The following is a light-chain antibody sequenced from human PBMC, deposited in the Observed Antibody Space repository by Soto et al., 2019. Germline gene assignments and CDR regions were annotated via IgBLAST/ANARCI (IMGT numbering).Light chain of an antibody. J-gene: IGLJ3*02. CDR3: HSYTSTSARV. CDR2: EVS. V-gene: IGLV2-14*01. CDR1: SNDVGGFDF. Sequence: QSALTQPASVSGSPGQSITISCTGTSNDVGGFDFVSWYQQHPGKAPKVIIYEVSNRPSGVSDRFSGSKSGNTASLTISGLQAEDEADYYCHSYTSTSARVFGGGTQLTVL.